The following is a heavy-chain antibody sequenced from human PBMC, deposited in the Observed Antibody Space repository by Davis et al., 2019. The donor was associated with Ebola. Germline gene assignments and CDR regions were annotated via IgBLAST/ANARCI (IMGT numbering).Heavy chain of an antibody. D-gene: IGHD2-2*01. CDR2: IYSGGST. J-gene: IGHJ6*02. V-gene: IGHV3-53*01. CDR3: AREDIVVVPAAMGPNWNPRDYYYYGMDV. Sequence: GGSLRLSCAASGFTVSSNYMSWVRQAPGKGLEWVSVIYSGGSTYYADSVKGRFTISRDNSKNTLYLQMNSLRAEDTAVYYCAREDIVVVPAAMGPNWNPRDYYYYGMDVWGQGTTVTVSS. CDR1: GFTVSSNY.